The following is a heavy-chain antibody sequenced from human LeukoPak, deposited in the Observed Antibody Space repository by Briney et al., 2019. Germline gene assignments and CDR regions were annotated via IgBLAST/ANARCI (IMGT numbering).Heavy chain of an antibody. D-gene: IGHD2-2*01. CDR1: GFTFSSYW. V-gene: IGHV3-74*01. J-gene: IGHJ5*02. CDR3: ASEVIVVVPAAINWFDP. Sequence: GGSLRLSCAASGFTFSSYWMHWVRQAPGKGPVWVSRINSDGSSTSYADSVKGRFTISRDNAKNTLYLQMNSPRAEDTAVYYCASEVIVVVPAAINWFDPWGQGTLVTVSS. CDR2: INSDGSST.